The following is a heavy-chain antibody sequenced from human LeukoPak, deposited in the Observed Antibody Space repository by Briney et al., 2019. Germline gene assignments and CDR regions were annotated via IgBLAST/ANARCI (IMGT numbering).Heavy chain of an antibody. D-gene: IGHD5-18*01. CDR2: INQDGREK. J-gene: IGHJ4*02. V-gene: IGHV3-7*03. CDR3: AKGYNYAYEY. CDR1: GFTFSSYW. Sequence: PGGSLRLSCAASGFTFSSYWMSWVRQAPGKGLEWVANINQDGREKYYVDSVKGRFTISRDNAKNSLYLQMNSLRPEDTAVYYCAKGYNYAYEYWGQGTLVTVSS.